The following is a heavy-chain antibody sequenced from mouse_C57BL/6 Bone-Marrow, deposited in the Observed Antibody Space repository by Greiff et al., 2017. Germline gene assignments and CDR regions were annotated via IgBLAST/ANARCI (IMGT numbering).Heavy chain of an antibody. CDR1: GFSLTSYG. J-gene: IGHJ4*01. D-gene: IGHD2-1*01. CDR3: ARHTFYGNYAMDD. CDR2: IWSDGST. V-gene: IGHV2-6-1*01. Sequence: VKLVESGPGLVAPSQSLSITCTVSGFSLTSYGVHWVRQPPGKGLEWLVVIWSDGSTTYNSALKSRLSISKDNSKSQVFLKMNSLQTDDTAMYYCARHTFYGNYAMDDWGQGTSVTVSS.